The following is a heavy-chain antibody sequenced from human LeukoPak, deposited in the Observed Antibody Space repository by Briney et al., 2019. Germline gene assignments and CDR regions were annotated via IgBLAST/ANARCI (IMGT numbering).Heavy chain of an antibody. J-gene: IGHJ4*02. CDR3: AREDGYKQDPRY. D-gene: IGHD5-24*01. V-gene: IGHV4-39*07. CDR1: GGSISSSSYY. CDR2: IYYSGST. Sequence: PSETLSLTCTVSGGSISSSSYYWGWIRQPPGKGLEWIGSIYYSGSTYYNPSLKSRVTISVDTSKNQFSLKLSSVTAADTAVYYCAREDGYKQDPRYWGQGTLVTVSS.